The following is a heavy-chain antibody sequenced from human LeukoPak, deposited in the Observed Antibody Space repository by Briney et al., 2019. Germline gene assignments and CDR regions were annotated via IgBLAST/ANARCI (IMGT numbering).Heavy chain of an antibody. V-gene: IGHV3-21*01. Sequence: KPGGSLRLSCAASGFTFSSYSMNWVRQAPGKGLEWVSSISSSSTYIYYADSVKGRFTISRDNAKNSLFLQMNSLRAEDTALYYCARDRSTNSYAEYFFDYWGQGTLVTVSS. CDR1: GFTFSSYS. CDR3: ARDRSTNSYAEYFFDY. CDR2: ISSSSTYI. J-gene: IGHJ4*02. D-gene: IGHD5-18*01.